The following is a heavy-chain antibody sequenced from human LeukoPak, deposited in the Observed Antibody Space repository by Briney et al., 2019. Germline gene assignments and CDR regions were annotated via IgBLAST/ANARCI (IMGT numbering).Heavy chain of an antibody. V-gene: IGHV1-18*01. D-gene: IGHD5-24*01. J-gene: IGHJ6*03. CDR2: ISAYNGNT. CDR1: GYTFTSYG. CDR3: ARDVVKATRYYYYYMDV. Sequence: GASLKVSCKASGYTFTSYGISWVRQAPGQGLEWMGWISAYNGNTNYAQKLQGRVTMTTDTSTSTAYMELRSLRSDDTAVDYCARDVVKATRYYYYYMDVWGKGTTVTVSS.